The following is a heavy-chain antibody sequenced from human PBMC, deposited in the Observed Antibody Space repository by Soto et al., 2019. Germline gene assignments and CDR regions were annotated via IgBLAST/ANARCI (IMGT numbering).Heavy chain of an antibody. Sequence: QVQLVQSGAEVKKPGSSVKVSCKASGDTFSSYAISWVRQAPGQGLEWIGGIIPIFGTANYAQKFQGRVTITADESTSTDYMELSSLRSEDTAVYYCARDGSGYRSRASPMDVWGQGTTVTVSS. V-gene: IGHV1-69*01. J-gene: IGHJ6*02. D-gene: IGHD3-22*01. CDR1: GDTFSSYA. CDR2: IIPIFGTA. CDR3: ARDGSGYRSRASPMDV.